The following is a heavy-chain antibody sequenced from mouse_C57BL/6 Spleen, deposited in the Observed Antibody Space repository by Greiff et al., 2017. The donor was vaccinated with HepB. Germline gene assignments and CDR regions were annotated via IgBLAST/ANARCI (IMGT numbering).Heavy chain of an antibody. D-gene: IGHD1-1*01. J-gene: IGHJ2*01. V-gene: IGHV3-6*01. CDR1: GYSITSGYY. CDR3: ATLFITTVVATSDY. CDR2: ISYDGSN. Sequence: DVQLQESGPGLVKPSQSLSLTCSVTGYSITSGYYWNWIRQFPGNKLEWMGYISYDGSNNYNPSLKNRISITRDTSKNQFFLKLNSVTTEDTATYYCATLFITTVVATSDYWGQGTTLTVSS.